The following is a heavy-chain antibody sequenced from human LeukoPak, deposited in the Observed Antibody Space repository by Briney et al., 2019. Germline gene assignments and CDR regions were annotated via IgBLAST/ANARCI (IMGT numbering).Heavy chain of an antibody. V-gene: IGHV4-59*01. D-gene: IGHD6-19*01. CDR2: IYYSGST. J-gene: IGHJ4*02. CDR1: GGSFSGYY. Sequence: SETLSLTCAVYGGSFSGYYWSWIRRPPGKGLEWIGNIYYSGSTNYNPSLKSRVTISVDTSKNQFSLKLSSVTAADTAVYYCARVKSSGWGIGFAYWGQGTLVTVSS. CDR3: ARVKSSGWGIGFAY.